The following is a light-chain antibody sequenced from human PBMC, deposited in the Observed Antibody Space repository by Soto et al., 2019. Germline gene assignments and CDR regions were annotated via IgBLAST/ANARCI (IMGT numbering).Light chain of an antibody. CDR1: SSDVGGYNY. J-gene: IGLJ3*02. CDR3: SSYTSSSTPLV. Sequence: QSALTQSASVSGSPGQSITISCTGTSSDVGGYNYVSWYQQHPGKAPKLMIYDVTNRPSGVSNRFSGSKSGNTASLTISGLQAVDEADYYCSSYTSSSTPLVFGGGTKLTVL. CDR2: DVT. V-gene: IGLV2-14*01.